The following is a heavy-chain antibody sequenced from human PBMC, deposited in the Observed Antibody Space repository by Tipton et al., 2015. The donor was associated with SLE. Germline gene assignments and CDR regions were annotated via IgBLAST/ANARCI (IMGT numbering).Heavy chain of an antibody. Sequence: TLSLTCAVYGGSISSSSSYYWAWIRQPPGKGLEWIGEVYHRGSTNYNPSLKSRATISIDTSKNQFSLKLRSVTAADTAVYYCARVDYGGLRWGQGTLVTVSS. CDR2: VYHRGST. V-gene: IGHV4-34*01. CDR1: GGSISSSSSYY. CDR3: ARVDYGGLR. J-gene: IGHJ4*02. D-gene: IGHD4-23*01.